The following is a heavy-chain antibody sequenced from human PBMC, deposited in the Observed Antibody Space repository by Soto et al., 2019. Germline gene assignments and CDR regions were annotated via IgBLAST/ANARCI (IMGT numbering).Heavy chain of an antibody. CDR2: IKSKTDGGTT. CDR3: TTDVVAPITIFGVVIIPSLDY. J-gene: IGHJ4*02. Sequence: GGSLRLSCAASGFTFSNAWMSWVRQAPGKGLEWVGRIKSKTDGGTTDYAAPVKGRFTISRDDSKNTLYLQMNSLKTEDTAVYYCTTDVVAPITIFGVVIIPSLDYWGQGTLVTVSS. V-gene: IGHV3-15*01. D-gene: IGHD3-3*01. CDR1: GFTFSNAW.